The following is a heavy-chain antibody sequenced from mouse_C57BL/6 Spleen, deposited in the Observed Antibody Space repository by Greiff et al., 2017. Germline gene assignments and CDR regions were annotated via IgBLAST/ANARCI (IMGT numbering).Heavy chain of an antibody. CDR3: ARWEIPFITTVEGDYAMDY. Sequence: EVQLQQSGPELVKPGASVKISCKASGYSFTDYNMNWVKQSNGKRLEWIGVINPNYGTTSYNQKFTGKATLPVDPSSSTAYVQLNSLTSENAAVNYCARWEIPFITTVEGDYAMDYWGQGTSVTVAS. D-gene: IGHD1-1*01. CDR2: INPNYGTT. V-gene: IGHV1-39*01. J-gene: IGHJ4*01. CDR1: GYSFTDYN.